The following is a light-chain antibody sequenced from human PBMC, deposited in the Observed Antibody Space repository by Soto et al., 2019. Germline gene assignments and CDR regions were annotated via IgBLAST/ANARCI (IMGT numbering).Light chain of an antibody. V-gene: IGLV2-23*02. CDR2: EVN. CDR1: SSNVGSYKL. Sequence: QSALTQPASVSGSPGQSITISCTGTSSNVGSYKLVSWYQQHPGKAPKLMIFEVNKRPSGVSNRFSGSKSGKPASLTISGLQVADEADYYCCSSGGSPTYVFGTGTKGTVL. CDR3: CSSGGSPTYV. J-gene: IGLJ1*01.